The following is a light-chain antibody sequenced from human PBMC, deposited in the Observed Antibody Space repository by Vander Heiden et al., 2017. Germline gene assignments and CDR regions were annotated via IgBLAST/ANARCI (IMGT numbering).Light chain of an antibody. CDR1: QDISNY. CDR2: DAS. J-gene: IGKJ4*01. CDR3: QQDYNLLPT. V-gene: IGKV1-33*01. Sequence: DIQMTQSPSSLSASVGDRVTITCQASQDISNYLNWYQQKPGKAPKLLIYDASNLETGVPSRFSGSGSGTDFTLTISSLQPEDIATYYCQQDYNLLPTFGGGTKVEIK.